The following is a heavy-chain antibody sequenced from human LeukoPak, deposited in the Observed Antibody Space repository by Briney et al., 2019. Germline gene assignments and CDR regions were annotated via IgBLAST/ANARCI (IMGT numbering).Heavy chain of an antibody. CDR3: ARVGRYCSSTSCYRAKGAFDI. J-gene: IGHJ3*02. D-gene: IGHD2-2*02. Sequence: SETLSLTCTVSGGSISSGSYYWRWIRQPAGKGLEWIGRIYTSGSTNYNPSLKSRVTISVDTSKNQFSLKLSSVTAADTAVYYCARVGRYCSSTSCYRAKGAFDIWGQGTMVTVSS. CDR2: IYTSGST. CDR1: GGSISSGSYY. V-gene: IGHV4-61*02.